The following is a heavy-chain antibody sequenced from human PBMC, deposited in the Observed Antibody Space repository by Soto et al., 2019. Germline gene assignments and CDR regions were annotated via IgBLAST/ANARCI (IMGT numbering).Heavy chain of an antibody. CDR2: ISAYNGNI. Sequence: GASVKVSCKASAYTFTNYGISWVRQAPGQGLEWMGWISAYNGNINYAQKFRGRVTMTTDTSTSSAYLEVRSLRSDDTAVYYCARSGSSWNLIEFDSWGQGTLVTVYS. CDR3: ARSGSSWNLIEFDS. D-gene: IGHD6-13*01. CDR1: AYTFTNYG. J-gene: IGHJ4*02. V-gene: IGHV1-18*01.